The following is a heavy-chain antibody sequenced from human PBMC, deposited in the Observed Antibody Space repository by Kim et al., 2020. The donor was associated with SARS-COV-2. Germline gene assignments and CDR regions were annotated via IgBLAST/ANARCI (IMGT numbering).Heavy chain of an antibody. D-gene: IGHD2-21*02. Sequence: SETLSLTCTVSGGSIGTYYYNWIRHSPRKGLEWIGHISSSGGTNYNPSLRSRVTISSDMSNNQFSLRLTSVTAADTAVYFCAGGSGWLTADWGQGTLVPVAS. CDR2: ISSSGGT. CDR1: GGSIGTYY. J-gene: IGHJ4*02. CDR3: AGGSGWLTAD. V-gene: IGHV4-59*13.